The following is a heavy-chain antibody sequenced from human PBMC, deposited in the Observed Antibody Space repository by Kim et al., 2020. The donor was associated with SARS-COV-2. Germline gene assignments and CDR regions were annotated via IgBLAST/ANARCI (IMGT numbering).Heavy chain of an antibody. D-gene: IGHD2-2*01. Sequence: GGSLRLSCAASGFTFSSYAMSWVRQAPGKGLEWVSAISGSGGSTYYADSVKGRFTISRDNSKNTLYLQMNSLRAEDTAVYYCAKILGIVPAAPLGPYYFDYWGQGTLVTVSS. J-gene: IGHJ4*02. V-gene: IGHV3-23*01. CDR2: ISGSGGST. CDR1: GFTFSSYA. CDR3: AKILGIVPAAPLGPYYFDY.